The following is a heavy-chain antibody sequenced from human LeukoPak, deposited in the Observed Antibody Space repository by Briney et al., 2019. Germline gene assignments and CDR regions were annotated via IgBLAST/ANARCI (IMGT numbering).Heavy chain of an antibody. CDR1: GGTFASYA. V-gene: IGHV1-69*13. CDR3: ATDGRVFEYYYDSSDYFTFFDY. CDR2: IIPVYGTG. J-gene: IGHJ4*02. Sequence: SVKVSCKASGGTFASYAISWIRQAPGQGLEWMGGIIPVYGTGTYAQNFQGRVTITADESTAYMELSSLGSEDTAVYYCATDGRVFEYYYDSSDYFTFFDYWGQGTLVTVSS. D-gene: IGHD3-22*01.